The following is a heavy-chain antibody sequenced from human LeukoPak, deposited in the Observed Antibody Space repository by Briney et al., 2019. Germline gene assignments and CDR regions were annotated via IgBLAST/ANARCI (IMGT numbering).Heavy chain of an antibody. CDR3: AKESPPGQAYFDN. J-gene: IGHJ4*02. CDR1: GFTFSSYA. V-gene: IGHV3-23*01. CDR2: ITGGGAST. Sequence: TGGSLGLSCAASGFTFSSYAMSWVRQAPGKGLEWVSDITGGGASTYYADSVRGRFTISRDSSKNTLYLQMNSLTAGDTAVYYCAKESPPGQAYFDNWGQGTLVTVSS.